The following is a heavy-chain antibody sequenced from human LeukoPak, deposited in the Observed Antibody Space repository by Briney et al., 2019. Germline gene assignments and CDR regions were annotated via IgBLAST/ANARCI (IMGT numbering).Heavy chain of an antibody. V-gene: IGHV4-59*08. CDR1: GGSISSYY. D-gene: IGHD4-17*01. CDR3: ARTQRDYVYFDY. J-gene: IGHJ4*02. Sequence: SGTLSLTCTVSGGSISSYYWSWIRQPPGKGLEWIGYIYYSGSTNYNPSLKSRVTISVDTSKNQFSLKLSSVTAADTAVYYCARTQRDYVYFDYWGQGTLVTVSS. CDR2: IYYSGST.